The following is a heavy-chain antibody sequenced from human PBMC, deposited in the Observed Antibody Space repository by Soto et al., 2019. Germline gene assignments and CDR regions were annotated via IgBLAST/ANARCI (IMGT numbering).Heavy chain of an antibody. D-gene: IGHD6-13*01. V-gene: IGHV1-69*06. J-gene: IGHJ3*02. CDR3: ARDLGSWGVAAAAFDI. Sequence: GASVKVSCKASGVTFSSYAISWVRQAPGQGLEWMGGIIPIFGTANYAQKFQGRVTITADKSTSTAYMELSSVTAADTAVYYCARDLGSWGVAAAAFDIWGQGTMVTVSS. CDR2: IIPIFGTA. CDR1: GVTFSSYA.